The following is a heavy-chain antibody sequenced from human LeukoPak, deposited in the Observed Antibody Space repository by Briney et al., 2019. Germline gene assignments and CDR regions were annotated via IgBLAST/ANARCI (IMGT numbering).Heavy chain of an antibody. Sequence: ASVKVSCKASGYTFTTYDINWVRQAPGQGLEWMGWMNPNTGSSGYAQKFQGRVTMTRNTSISTAYMELRSLRSDDTAVYYCARDSDTAMVIYYGMDVWGQGTTVTVSS. CDR2: MNPNTGSS. J-gene: IGHJ6*02. CDR1: GYTFTTYD. CDR3: ARDSDTAMVIYYGMDV. D-gene: IGHD5-18*01. V-gene: IGHV1-8*01.